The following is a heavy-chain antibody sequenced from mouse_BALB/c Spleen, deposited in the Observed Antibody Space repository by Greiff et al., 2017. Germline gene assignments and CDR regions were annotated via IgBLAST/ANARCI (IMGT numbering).Heavy chain of an antibody. CDR1: GYTFTSYW. J-gene: IGHJ4*01. V-gene: IGHV1S81*02. CDR3: ARGLWLRRDYYAMDY. Sequence: QVQLQQPGAELVKPGASVKLSCKASGYTFTSYWMPWVKQRPGQGLEWIGEINPSNGRTNYNEKFKSKATLTVDKSSSTAYMQLSSLTSEDSAVYYCARGLWLRRDYYAMDYWGQGTSVTVSS. CDR2: INPSNGRT. D-gene: IGHD2-2*01.